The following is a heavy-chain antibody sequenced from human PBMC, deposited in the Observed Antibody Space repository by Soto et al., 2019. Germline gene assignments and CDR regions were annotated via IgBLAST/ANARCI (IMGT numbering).Heavy chain of an antibody. CDR1: GFTLSCYS. CDR2: ISGSGGTI. Sequence: EVQLVESGGGMVQPGGSLRVSCAASGFTLSCYSMHWVRKAPGKGLAWVSYISGSGGTIYYPDSVKGRFTISRDNAKNSLSVQTKSMRDEATAVYFCARETGLRSGGWSYYVDFWGQGTRVTVSS. V-gene: IGHV3-48*02. D-gene: IGHD6-19*01. J-gene: IGHJ4*02. CDR3: ARETGLRSGGWSYYVDF.